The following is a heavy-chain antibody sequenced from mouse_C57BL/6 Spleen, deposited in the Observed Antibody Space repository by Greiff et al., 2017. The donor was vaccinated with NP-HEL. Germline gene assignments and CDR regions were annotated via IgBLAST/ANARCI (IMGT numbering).Heavy chain of an antibody. D-gene: IGHD1-1*01. J-gene: IGHJ4*01. CDR1: GYTFTSYW. CDR2: IYPSDSET. Sequence: QVQLQQPGAELVRPGSSVKLSCKASGYTFTSYWMDWVKQRPGQGLEWIGNIYPSDSETHYNQKFKDKATLTVDKSSSTAYMQLSSLTSEDSAVYYCAIITTVEGDAMDYWGQGTSVTVSS. V-gene: IGHV1-61*01. CDR3: AIITTVEGDAMDY.